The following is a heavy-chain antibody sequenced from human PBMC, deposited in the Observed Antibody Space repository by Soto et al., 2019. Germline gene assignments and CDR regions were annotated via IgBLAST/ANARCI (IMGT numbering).Heavy chain of an antibody. J-gene: IGHJ4*02. D-gene: IGHD6-19*01. Sequence: ETLSLTCAVYGGSFSDFYWNGIRQPPGKGLEWIGDINHDGGTNYNPSLMSRLNISVDTSKNQLSLKLTSVSAVDTAVYYCARAWAVPGSHWGDWGRGTLVTVSS. V-gene: IGHV4-34*01. CDR2: INHDGGT. CDR3: ARAWAVPGSHWGD. CDR1: GGSFSDFY.